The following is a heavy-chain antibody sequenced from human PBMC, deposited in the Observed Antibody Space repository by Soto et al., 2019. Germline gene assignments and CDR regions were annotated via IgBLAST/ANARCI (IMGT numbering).Heavy chain of an antibody. J-gene: IGHJ4*02. Sequence: QVQLVQSGAEVKKPGSSVKVSCKSSGGTYSPYTINWVRQAPGQGLEWMGRIIPFLGVTNYGLKFQARVXXXXXXXXXXXXXXXXXXXXXXXXVYYCARDWESSVSTWSFGGLWGRGTLVTVSS. CDR3: ARDWESSVSTWSFGGL. CDR2: IIPFLGVT. D-gene: IGHD3-16*01. CDR1: GGTYSPYT. V-gene: IGHV1-69*02.